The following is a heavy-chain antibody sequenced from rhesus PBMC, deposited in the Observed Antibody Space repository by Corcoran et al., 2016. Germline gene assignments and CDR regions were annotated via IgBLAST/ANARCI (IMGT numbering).Heavy chain of an antibody. Sequence: EVQLVESGGGLVQPGGSLRLSCAASGFTFSNYWMSWVRQAPGKGLEWVGFIKKKSVGGTTAYAESVKGRFTISRDVSKNTLYLQMNSLKTEDTAVYYCTRVNSGSYYYAFDFWGQGLRVTVSS. CDR3: TRVNSGSYYYAFDF. CDR2: IKKKSVGGTT. J-gene: IGHJ3*01. CDR1: GFTFSNYW. D-gene: IGHD3-16*01. V-gene: IGHV3S11*01.